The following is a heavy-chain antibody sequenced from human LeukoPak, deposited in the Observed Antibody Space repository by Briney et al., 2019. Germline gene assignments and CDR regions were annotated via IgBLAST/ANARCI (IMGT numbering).Heavy chain of an antibody. CDR1: GGTFSSYA. J-gene: IGHJ5*02. CDR2: IIPIFGTA. V-gene: IGHV1-69*05. D-gene: IGHD4-11*01. Sequence: SVKVSCKASGGTFSSYAISWVRQAPGQGLEWMGGIIPIFGTANYAQKFQCRVTITTDESTSTAYMELSSLRSEDTAVYYCASSLFATTVTTKNWFDPWGQGTLVTVSS. CDR3: ASSLFATTVTTKNWFDP.